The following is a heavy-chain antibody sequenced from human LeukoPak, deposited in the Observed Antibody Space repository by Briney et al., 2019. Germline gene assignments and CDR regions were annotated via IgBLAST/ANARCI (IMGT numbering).Heavy chain of an antibody. Sequence: PSETLSLTCSVSGGVITSFYWSWIRQPAGKGLEWIGRVFVTGSTNYNPSVKSRVTISVDKSKNQFSLKLNSVTAADTAVYYCARYGRGGAEWYFDLWGRGTLVTVSS. D-gene: IGHD3-10*01. J-gene: IGHJ2*01. CDR2: VFVTGST. V-gene: IGHV4-4*07. CDR1: GGVITSFY. CDR3: ARYGRGGAEWYFDL.